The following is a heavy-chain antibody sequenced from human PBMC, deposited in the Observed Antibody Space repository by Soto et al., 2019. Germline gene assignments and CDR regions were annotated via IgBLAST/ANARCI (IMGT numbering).Heavy chain of an antibody. CDR1: GGSISSSNW. D-gene: IGHD1-26*01. CDR2: FYHSGST. V-gene: IGHV4-4*01. J-gene: IGHJ6*02. Sequence: QVQLQESGPGLVKPSGTLSLTCAVSGGSISSSNWWSLVRQPPGKGLEWICEFYHSGSTNYNPSLEIRVTISVYKSKNQFSLRLTSVTAADTAVYCCARVSGSYYYGMDVWGQGTTVTVSS. CDR3: ARVSGSYYYGMDV.